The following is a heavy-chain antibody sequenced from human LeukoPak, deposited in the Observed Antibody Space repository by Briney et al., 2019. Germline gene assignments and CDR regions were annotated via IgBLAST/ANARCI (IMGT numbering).Heavy chain of an antibody. CDR3: AKEETRAYGGD. J-gene: IGHJ4*02. CDR1: GFTFSSDA. Sequence: GASLRLSCAPSGFTFSSDAMSWVRQAPGNGLEWVSAISGSGTRTYYADSVKGRFTISRDNSKNTLYLQMNSLRAEDTAVYYCAKEETRAYGGDWGQRTLVTVSS. D-gene: IGHD4-23*01. V-gene: IGHV3-23*01. CDR2: ISGSGTRT.